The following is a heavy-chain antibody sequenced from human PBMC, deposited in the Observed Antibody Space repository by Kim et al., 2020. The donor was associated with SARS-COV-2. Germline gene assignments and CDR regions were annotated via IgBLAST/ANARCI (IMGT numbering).Heavy chain of an antibody. V-gene: IGHV4-31*03. CDR1: GGSISSGGYY. J-gene: IGHJ4*02. CDR2: IYYSGST. D-gene: IGHD2-15*01. CDR3: ARDPLSGYFDY. Sequence: SETLSLTCTVSGGSISSGGYYWSWIRQHPGKGLEWIGYIYYSGSTYYNPSLKSRVTISVDTSKNQFSLKLSSVTAADTAVYYCARDPLSGYFDYWGQGTLVTVSS.